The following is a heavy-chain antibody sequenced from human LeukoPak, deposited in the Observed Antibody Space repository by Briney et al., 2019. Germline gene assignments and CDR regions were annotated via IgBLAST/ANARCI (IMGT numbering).Heavy chain of an antibody. CDR3: ARAPRGSSTSCFY. J-gene: IGHJ4*02. CDR2: INSDGSST. CDR1: GFTFSSYW. Sequence: GGSLRLPCAASGFTFSSYWMHWVRQAPGKGLVWVSRINSDGSSTSYADSVKGRFTISRDNAKNTLYLQMNSLRAEDTAVYYCARAPRGSSTSCFYWGQGTLVTVSS. D-gene: IGHD2-2*01. V-gene: IGHV3-74*01.